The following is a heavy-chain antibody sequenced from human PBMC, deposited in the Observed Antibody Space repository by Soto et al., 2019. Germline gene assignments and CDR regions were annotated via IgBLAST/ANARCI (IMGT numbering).Heavy chain of an antibody. J-gene: IGHJ3*02. D-gene: IGHD4-17*01. V-gene: IGHV1-69*02. Sequence: SVKVSCKASGGTFSSYTISWVRQAPGQGLEWMGRIIPILGIANYAQKFQGRVTITADKSTSTAYMELSSLRSEDTAVYYCARAYGDYPYAFDIWGQGTMVTVSS. CDR2: IIPILGIA. CDR3: ARAYGDYPYAFDI. CDR1: GGTFSSYT.